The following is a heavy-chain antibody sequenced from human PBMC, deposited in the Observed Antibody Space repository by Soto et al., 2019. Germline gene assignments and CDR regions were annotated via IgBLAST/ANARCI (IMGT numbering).Heavy chain of an antibody. CDR2: INPNSGGT. D-gene: IGHD6-13*01. J-gene: IGHJ4*02. Sequence: ASVKVSCKASGYTFTGYYMHWVRQAPGQGLEWMGWINPNSGGTNYAQKFQGWVTMTRDTSISTAYMELSRLRSDDTAVYYCVLIAAAVTGYVYWGQGTLVTSPQ. CDR1: GYTFTGYY. CDR3: VLIAAAVTGYVY. V-gene: IGHV1-2*04.